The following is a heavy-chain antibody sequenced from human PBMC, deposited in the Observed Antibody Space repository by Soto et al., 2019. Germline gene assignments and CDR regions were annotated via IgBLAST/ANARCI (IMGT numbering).Heavy chain of an antibody. CDR1: GDSVSRNSAA. Sequence: SQTLSLTCAISGDSVSRNSAAWNWIRQSPSRGLEWLGRAYYRSQWYYDSAVSVRSRITVIPDTSKNQFSLQLSSVTPEDTAVYFCTKQKGDSRTYNGMEVWGQGTTVTVSS. J-gene: IGHJ6*02. CDR3: TKQKGDSRTYNGMEV. CDR2: AYYRSQWYY. D-gene: IGHD2-21*02. V-gene: IGHV6-1*01.